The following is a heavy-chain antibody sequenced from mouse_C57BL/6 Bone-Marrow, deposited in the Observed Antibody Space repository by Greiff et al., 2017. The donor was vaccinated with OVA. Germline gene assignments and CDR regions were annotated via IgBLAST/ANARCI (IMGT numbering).Heavy chain of an antibody. D-gene: IGHD1-1*01. J-gene: IGHJ1*03. Sequence: VQLKEPGPELVKPGASVKLSCKASGYSFTGYYMNWVKQSPEKGLEWIGEINPSTGGTNYNQKFKAKATLTVDKSSSTAYMQLKSLTSEDSAVYYYARARYYYGSSYWYFEVWGRGTRVTVTS. V-gene: IGHV1-42*01. CDR2: INPSTGGT. CDR1: GYSFTGYY. CDR3: ARARYYYGSSYWYFEV.